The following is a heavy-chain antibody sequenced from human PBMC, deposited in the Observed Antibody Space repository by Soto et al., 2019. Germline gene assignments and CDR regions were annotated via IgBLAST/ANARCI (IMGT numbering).Heavy chain of an antibody. Sequence: SETLSLTCTVYGGSISSYYWSWIRQPPGKGLEWIGYIYYGGSTKYNPSLKSRVTISVDTSKNQFSLKLSSVTAADTAVYYCARVIRGYNYGYLDCWGQGALVTVSS. D-gene: IGHD5-18*01. CDR2: IYYGGST. J-gene: IGHJ4*02. V-gene: IGHV4-59*01. CDR1: GGSISSYY. CDR3: ARVIRGYNYGYLDC.